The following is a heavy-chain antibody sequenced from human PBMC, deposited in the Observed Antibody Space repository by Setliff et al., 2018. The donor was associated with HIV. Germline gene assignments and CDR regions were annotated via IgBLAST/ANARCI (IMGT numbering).Heavy chain of an antibody. D-gene: IGHD3-9*01. J-gene: IGHJ6*02. V-gene: IGHV1-18*01. Sequence: ASVKVSCKASGYTFSSYGISWVRQAPGQGLEWMGWISTYNGNRNYAQKLQDRVTMTTDTSTNTAYMVVTSLRSDDTAVYYCARVQGATHYDILTGYTQYGLDVWGQGPTVTVSS. CDR2: ISTYNGNR. CDR3: ARVQGATHYDILTGYTQYGLDV. CDR1: GYTFSSYG.